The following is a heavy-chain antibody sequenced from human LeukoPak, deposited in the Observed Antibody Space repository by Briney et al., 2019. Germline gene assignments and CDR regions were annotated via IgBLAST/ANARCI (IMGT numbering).Heavy chain of an antibody. D-gene: IGHD1-7*01. CDR1: GASFSGYY. CDR3: ARAAGTTRGYPY. V-gene: IGHV4-34*01. J-gene: IGHJ4*02. CDR2: INHSGST. Sequence: SETLSLTCAVYGASFSGYYWSWIRQPPGKGLEWIGEINHSGSTNCNPSLKSRVTISVDTSKNQFSLKLSSVTAADTAVYYCARAAGTTRGYPYWGQGTLVTVSS.